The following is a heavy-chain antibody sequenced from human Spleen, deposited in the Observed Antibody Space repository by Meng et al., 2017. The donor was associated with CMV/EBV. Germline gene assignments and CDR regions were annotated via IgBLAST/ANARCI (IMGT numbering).Heavy chain of an antibody. CDR1: GFTFSRNS. D-gene: IGHD4/OR15-4a*01. Sequence: GESLKISCGASGFTFSRNSMNWVRQAPGKGLVWVSRINSDGSDTKYVDSVKGRFTISRDNAKNTVYLQMTSLRVEDTAVYYCARDGAHDYHYGLDVWGQGTTVTVSS. CDR3: ARDGAHDYHYGLDV. J-gene: IGHJ6*02. V-gene: IGHV3-74*03. CDR2: INSDGSDT.